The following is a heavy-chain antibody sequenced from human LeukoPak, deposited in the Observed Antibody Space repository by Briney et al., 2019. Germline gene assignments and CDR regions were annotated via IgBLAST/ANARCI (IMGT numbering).Heavy chain of an antibody. D-gene: IGHD3-16*01. J-gene: IGHJ4*02. CDR1: GYTFTVYY. CDR3: ARHLGGDPDY. V-gene: IGHV1-2*02. CDR2: INPNSGGT. Sequence: ASVTVSFKASGYTFTVYYMHWVRQAPGQGLEWMGWINPNSGGTNYAQKFQGRVTMTRDTSISTAYMELSRLRSDDTAVYYCARHLGGDPDYWGQGTLVTVSS.